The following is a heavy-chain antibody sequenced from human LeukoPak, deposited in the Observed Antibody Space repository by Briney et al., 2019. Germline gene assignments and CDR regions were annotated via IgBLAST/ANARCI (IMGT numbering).Heavy chain of an antibody. V-gene: IGHV3-23*01. CDR3: AREAIVGATLIPRRYFDY. D-gene: IGHD1-26*01. CDR2: ISASGGST. CDR1: GFTFSNYD. Sequence: GGSLRLSCEASGFTFSNYDMSWVRQAPGKGLEWVSAISASGGSTYYADSVKGRFTISRDNAKNSLYLQMNSLRAEDTAVYYCAREAIVGATLIPRRYFDYWGQGTLVTVSS. J-gene: IGHJ4*02.